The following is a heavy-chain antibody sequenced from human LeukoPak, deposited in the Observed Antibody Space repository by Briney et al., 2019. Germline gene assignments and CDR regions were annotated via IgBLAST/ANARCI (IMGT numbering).Heavy chain of an antibody. CDR2: ISSSSSYI. CDR3: ARDRRGLTDY. V-gene: IGHV3-21*01. D-gene: IGHD5-12*01. CDR1: GFTFSSYS. Sequence: RGSLRLSCAASGFTFSSYSMNWVRQAPGKGLEWVSSISSSSSYIYYADSVKGRFTISRDNAKNSLYLQMNSLRAEDTAVYYCARDRRGLTDYWGQGTLVTVSS. J-gene: IGHJ4*02.